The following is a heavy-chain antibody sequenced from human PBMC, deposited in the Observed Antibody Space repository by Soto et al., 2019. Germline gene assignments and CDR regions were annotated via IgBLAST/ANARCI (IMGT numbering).Heavy chain of an antibody. CDR2: IYYSGST. D-gene: IGHD3-10*01. J-gene: IGHJ3*02. CDR1: GGSISSGGYY. Sequence: PSETLSLTCTVSGGSISSGGYYWSWIRQHPGKGLEWIGYIYYSGSTYYNPSLKSRVTISVDTSKNQFSLKLSSVTAADTAVYYCASSLPGLLWFGECDAFDIWGQGTRVTGSS. V-gene: IGHV4-31*03. CDR3: ASSLPGLLWFGECDAFDI.